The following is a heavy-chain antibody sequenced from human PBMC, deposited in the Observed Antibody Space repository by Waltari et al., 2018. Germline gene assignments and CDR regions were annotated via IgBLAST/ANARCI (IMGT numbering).Heavy chain of an antibody. CDR3: AKDRGWNTFDY. CDR2: IKEDGSQT. V-gene: IGHV3-7*04. CDR1: GFTFSSYW. J-gene: IGHJ4*02. Sequence: EVQLVESGGNLVQPGGSLSLSCPASGFTFSSYWITWVRQAPGRGLEWVANIKEDGSQTYYVDSVKGRFTISRDNAKNSLYLQMNSLRAEDTGLYYCAKDRGWNTFDYWGQGTLVTVSS. D-gene: IGHD6-19*01.